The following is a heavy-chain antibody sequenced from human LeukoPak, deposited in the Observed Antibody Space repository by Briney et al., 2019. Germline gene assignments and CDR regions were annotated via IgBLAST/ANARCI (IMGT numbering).Heavy chain of an antibody. Sequence: GGSLRLSCAASGFTFSSFWMTWVRQAPGKGLEWVANIMHDGSDKYYADSVKGRFAISRDNAKNSLYLQMNSLRVEDTAVYYCARGGLYCSGTSCYKETDYWGQGTLVTVSS. D-gene: IGHD2-2*02. CDR1: GFTFSSFW. J-gene: IGHJ4*02. CDR2: IMHDGSDK. V-gene: IGHV3-7*01. CDR3: ARGGLYCSGTSCYKETDY.